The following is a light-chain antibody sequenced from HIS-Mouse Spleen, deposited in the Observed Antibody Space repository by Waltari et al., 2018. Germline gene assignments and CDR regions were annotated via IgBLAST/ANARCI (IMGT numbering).Light chain of an antibody. CDR2: DDS. J-gene: IGLJ2*01. V-gene: IGLV3-21*03. CDR1: NIGSKS. Sequence: SYVLTQPPSVSVAPGKTARITCGGNNIGSKSVHWYQQKPGQAPVLVVYDDSDRPSGIPGRFSGSNAGNTATLTISRVEAGDEADYYCQVWDSSSDHVVVGGGTKLTVL. CDR3: QVWDSSSDHVV.